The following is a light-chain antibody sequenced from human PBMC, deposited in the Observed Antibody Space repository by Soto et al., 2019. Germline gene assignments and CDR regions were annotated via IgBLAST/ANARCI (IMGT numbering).Light chain of an antibody. J-gene: IGKJ1*01. CDR3: QQGYITPWT. CDR1: QSISSY. V-gene: IGKV1-39*01. CDR2: ATS. Sequence: DIQMTQSPSSLSASVGDRVTITCRASQSISSYLNWYQQKPGKAPKLLIYATSSLLSRVPSGFSGSGSGTNFTLTISSLQPEDFATYFCQQGYITPWTFGQGTKVEI.